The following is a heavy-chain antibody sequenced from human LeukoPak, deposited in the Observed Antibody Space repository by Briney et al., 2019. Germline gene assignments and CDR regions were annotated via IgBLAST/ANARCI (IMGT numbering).Heavy chain of an antibody. CDR1: GFTFSNYA. CDR2: IPGSAGNT. V-gene: IGHV3-23*01. Sequence: PGPSLRLSCAASGFTFSNYAMSWVRQAPGKGLELVSAIPGSAGNTYYADSVKGRFTISRDNSKNTVFLQMNSLRAEDTAVYYCAKWGDYDVLTGYYVSDYWGQGTLVSVSS. CDR3: AKWGDYDVLTGYYVSDY. J-gene: IGHJ4*02. D-gene: IGHD3-9*01.